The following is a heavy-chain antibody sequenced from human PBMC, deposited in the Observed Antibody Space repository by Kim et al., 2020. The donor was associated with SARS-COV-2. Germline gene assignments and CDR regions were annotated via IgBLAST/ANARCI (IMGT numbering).Heavy chain of an antibody. J-gene: IGHJ4*02. Sequence: AQKFQGRVTITADKSTSTAYMGLSSLRSEDTAVYYCAREGYSSSWYYFDYWGQATLVTVSS. V-gene: IGHV1-69*04. CDR3: AREGYSSSWYYFDY. D-gene: IGHD6-13*01.